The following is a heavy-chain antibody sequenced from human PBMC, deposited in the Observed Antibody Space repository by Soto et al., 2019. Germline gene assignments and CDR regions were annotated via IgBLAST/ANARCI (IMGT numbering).Heavy chain of an antibody. CDR2: IIPILGIA. Sequence: QVQLVQSGAEVKKPGSSVKVSCKASGGTFSSYTISWVRQAPGQGLEWMGRIIPILGIANYAQKFQGRVTITADKSTSTAYMELSSLRSEDPAVYYCARVGGGGYYGSGSFWFDPWGQGTLVTVSS. D-gene: IGHD3-10*01. CDR1: GGTFSSYT. V-gene: IGHV1-69*02. CDR3: ARVGGGGYYGSGSFWFDP. J-gene: IGHJ5*02.